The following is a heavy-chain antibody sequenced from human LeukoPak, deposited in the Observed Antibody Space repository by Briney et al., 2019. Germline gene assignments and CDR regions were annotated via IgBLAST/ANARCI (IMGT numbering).Heavy chain of an antibody. D-gene: IGHD3-22*01. CDR1: GGSFSGYY. J-gene: IGHJ6*02. V-gene: IGHV4-34*01. CDR2: INHSGST. Sequence: SETLSLTCAVYGGSFSGYYWSWIRQPPGKGLEWIGEINHSGSTNYNPSLKSRVTISVDTSKNQFSLKLSSVTAADTAVYYCARDKREYYYDSSGAYGMDVWGQGTTVTVSS. CDR3: ARDKREYYYDSSGAYGMDV.